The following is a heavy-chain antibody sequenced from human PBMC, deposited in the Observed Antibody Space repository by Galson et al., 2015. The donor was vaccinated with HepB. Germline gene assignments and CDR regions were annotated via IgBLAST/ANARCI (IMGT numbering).Heavy chain of an antibody. CDR1: GYTFTGYY. CDR3: ARGQADATYGINDY. D-gene: IGHD3-10*01. J-gene: IGHJ4*02. CDR2: INPNSGGT. Sequence: SVKVSCKASGYTFTGYYMHWVRQAPGRGLEWMGWINPNSGGTNCAQKFQGWVTMTRDTSISTAYMELSRLRSDDTAVYYCARGQADATYGINDYWGQGTLVTVSS. V-gene: IGHV1-2*04.